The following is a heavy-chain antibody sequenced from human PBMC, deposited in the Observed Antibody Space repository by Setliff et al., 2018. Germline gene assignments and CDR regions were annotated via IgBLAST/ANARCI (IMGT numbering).Heavy chain of an antibody. CDR2: LNEDGSIT. CDR3: ARTPPNRGLSNGWYVDY. V-gene: IGHV3-74*03. J-gene: IGHJ4*02. D-gene: IGHD6-19*01. Sequence: LSLSCADSGFTFSRYWMHWVRQAPGKGLVWVSRLNEDGSITSYADSVKGRFTISRDNSKNSVYLQMNSLRVEDTAVYYCARTPPNRGLSNGWYVDYWGQGALVTVSS. CDR1: GFTFSRYW.